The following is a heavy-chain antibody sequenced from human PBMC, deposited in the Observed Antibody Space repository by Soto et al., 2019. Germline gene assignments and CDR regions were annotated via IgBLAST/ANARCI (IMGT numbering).Heavy chain of an antibody. CDR2: IYYSGST. CDR3: ARDGCSGSNCLNWFDP. CDR1: GGSISSSSYY. D-gene: IGHD2-15*01. Sequence: SETLSLTCTVSGGSISSSSYYWGWIRQPPGKGLEWIGSIYYSGSTYYNPSLKSRVTISVDTSKNQFSLKLSSVTAEDTAVYYCARDGCSGSNCLNWFDPWGQGTLVTVSS. V-gene: IGHV4-39*02. J-gene: IGHJ5*02.